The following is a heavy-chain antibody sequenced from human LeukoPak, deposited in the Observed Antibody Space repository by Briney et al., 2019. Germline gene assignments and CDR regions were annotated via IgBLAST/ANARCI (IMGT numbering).Heavy chain of an antibody. Sequence: GGSLRLSCAASGFTSSSYSMNWVRQAPGKGLEWVSSISSSSSYIYYADSVKGRFTISRDNAKNSLYLQMNSLRAEDTAVHYCARESLSGYDITFDYWGQGTLVTVSS. D-gene: IGHD5-12*01. CDR3: ARESLSGYDITFDY. V-gene: IGHV3-21*01. CDR2: ISSSSSYI. J-gene: IGHJ4*02. CDR1: GFTSSSYS.